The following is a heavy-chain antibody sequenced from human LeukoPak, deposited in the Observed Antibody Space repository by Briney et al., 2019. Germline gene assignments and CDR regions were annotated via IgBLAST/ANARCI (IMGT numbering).Heavy chain of an antibody. V-gene: IGHV3-30*02. Sequence: GGSLRLSCAASGFTFSSYAMHWVRQAPGKGLEWVAFIRYDGRNKYYADSVKGGFTISRDNSKNTLYLQMNSLRAEDTAIYYCAKSSTLTTYEHLDYWGQGTLVTVSS. CDR3: AKSSTLTTYEHLDY. D-gene: IGHD4-11*01. CDR2: IRYDGRNK. J-gene: IGHJ4*02. CDR1: GFTFSSYA.